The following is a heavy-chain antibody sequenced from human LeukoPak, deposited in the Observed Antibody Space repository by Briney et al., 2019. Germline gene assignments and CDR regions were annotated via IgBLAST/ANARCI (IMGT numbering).Heavy chain of an antibody. J-gene: IGHJ6*02. V-gene: IGHV3-7*02. D-gene: IGHD3-16*01. CDR2: IKHDGSET. CDR3: AKNGGPHGMDV. CDR1: GFTFSGSA. Sequence: GESLKLSCAASGFTFSGSAMHWVRQASGKGLEWVANIKHDGSETNYVDSVKGRFTISRDNAKNSLHLQMNSLRVEDTAVYYCAKNGGPHGMDVWGQGTTVTVSS.